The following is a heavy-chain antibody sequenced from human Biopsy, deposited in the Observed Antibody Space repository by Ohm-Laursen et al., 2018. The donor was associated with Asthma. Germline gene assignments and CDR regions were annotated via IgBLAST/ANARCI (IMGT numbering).Heavy chain of an antibody. CDR2: THYSGST. J-gene: IGHJ4*02. D-gene: IGHD5-12*01. Sequence: SDTLSLTCTVSGASIRGSGSYWAWIRQAPGKGPEWIGTTHYSGSTFYKPSLRSRVTMSLDTSTNQFSLRLRSVTATDTAVYYCASPVNRAFGGYEWAAVFDYWGQGILVTFSS. CDR1: GASIRGSGSY. V-gene: IGHV4-39*01. CDR3: ASPVNRAFGGYEWAAVFDY.